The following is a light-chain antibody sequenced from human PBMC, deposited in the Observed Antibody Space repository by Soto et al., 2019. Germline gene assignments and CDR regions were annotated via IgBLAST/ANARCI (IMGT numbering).Light chain of an antibody. J-gene: IGLJ3*02. CDR3: AAWDDSLNGPV. Sequence: QSVLTQPPSASGTPGQRVTISCSGSSSNIGTNTVNWYQHLPGTAPKLLIYSNNQRPSGVPDRFSGSKSDTSASLAISGLLSEDEADYYCAAWDDSLNGPVFGGGTKVTVL. V-gene: IGLV1-44*01. CDR1: SSNIGTNT. CDR2: SNN.